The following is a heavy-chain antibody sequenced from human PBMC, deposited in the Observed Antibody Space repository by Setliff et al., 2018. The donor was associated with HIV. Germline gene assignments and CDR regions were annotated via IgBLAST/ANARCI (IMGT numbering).Heavy chain of an antibody. D-gene: IGHD2-21*01. V-gene: IGHV7-4-1*02. CDR1: GYTFTNYA. J-gene: IGHJ4*02. Sequence: GASVKVSCKTSGYTFTNYALNWVRQAPGQGLEWMGWINTNTGNPTYAQGFTGRFVFSLDTSVSTAYLQISSLKAEDSALYYCARVSDTGVDPQTHRDYWGQGTPVTVPQ. CDR2: INTNTGNP. CDR3: ARVSDTGVDPQTHRDY.